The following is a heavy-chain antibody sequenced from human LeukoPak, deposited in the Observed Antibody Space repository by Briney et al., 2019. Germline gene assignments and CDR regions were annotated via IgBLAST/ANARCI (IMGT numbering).Heavy chain of an antibody. J-gene: IGHJ5*02. CDR2: ISSSSSYI. Sequence: KTGGSLRLSCAASGFTFSSYSMNWVRQAPGKGLEWVSSISSSSSYIYYADSVKGRFTISRDNAKNSLYLQMNSLRAEDTAVYYCAKERERYSSGWRLEASPFDPWGQGTLVTVSS. D-gene: IGHD6-19*01. V-gene: IGHV3-21*04. CDR1: GFTFSSYS. CDR3: AKERERYSSGWRLEASPFDP.